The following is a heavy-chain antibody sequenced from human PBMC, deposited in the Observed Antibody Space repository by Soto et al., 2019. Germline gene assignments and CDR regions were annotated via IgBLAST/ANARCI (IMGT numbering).Heavy chain of an antibody. CDR3: ARVYPSDTRYDYVGNNWFDP. Sequence: QVQLVQSGAEVKKPGASVKVSCKASGYTFTSYYMHWVRQAPGQGLEWMGIINPSGGSTSYAQKFQGTVTMTRDTSTSTVYMELSSLRSEDTAVYYCARVYPSDTRYDYVGNNWFDPWGQGTLVTVSS. CDR1: GYTFTSYY. J-gene: IGHJ5*02. CDR2: INPSGGST. V-gene: IGHV1-46*03. D-gene: IGHD3-16*01.